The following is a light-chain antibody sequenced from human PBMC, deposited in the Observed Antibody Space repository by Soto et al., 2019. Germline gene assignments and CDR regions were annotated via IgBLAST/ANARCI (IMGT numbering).Light chain of an antibody. J-gene: IGKJ4*01. V-gene: IGKV1-9*01. CDR3: QQLNSYPLT. CDR1: QDIAIY. CDR2: AAS. Sequence: IQLTHSPSSLSASVGDRVTITFRASQDIAIYLAWYQQKPGKAPKLLIYAASTLQSGVPSRFGGSGSGTEFTLTISSLQPEDFATYYCQQLNSYPLTFGGGTKVDIK.